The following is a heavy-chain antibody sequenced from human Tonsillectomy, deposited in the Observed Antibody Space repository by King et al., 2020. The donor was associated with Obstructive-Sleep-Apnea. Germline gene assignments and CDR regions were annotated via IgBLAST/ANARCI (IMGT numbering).Heavy chain of an antibody. V-gene: IGHV5-51*01. CDR1: GYTFTNYW. D-gene: IGHD3-3*01. CDR2: IYPGDSDT. CDR3: ARVRLGITIFGVVTAPFDY. Sequence: QLVQSGAEVQKPGESLKISCKGSGYTFTNYWIGWVRQMPGKGLEWMGIIYPGDSDTSYSPSFEGQVTISADKFISTAYLQWNSLKASDTAMYYCARVRLGITIFGVVTAPFDYWGQGTLVTVSS. J-gene: IGHJ4*02.